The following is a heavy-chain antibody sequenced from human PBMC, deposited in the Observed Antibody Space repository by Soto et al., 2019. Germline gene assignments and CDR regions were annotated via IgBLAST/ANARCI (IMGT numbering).Heavy chain of an antibody. Sequence: SVKVSCKASGGTFSSYAISWVRQAPGQGLEWMGGIVPIFGTANYAQKFQGRVTITADESTSTAYMELSSLRSEDTAVYYCARGRPTYYDFWSGPYDAFDIWGQGTMVTVSS. V-gene: IGHV1-69*13. CDR1: GGTFSSYA. J-gene: IGHJ3*02. CDR2: IVPIFGTA. D-gene: IGHD3-3*01. CDR3: ARGRPTYYDFWSGPYDAFDI.